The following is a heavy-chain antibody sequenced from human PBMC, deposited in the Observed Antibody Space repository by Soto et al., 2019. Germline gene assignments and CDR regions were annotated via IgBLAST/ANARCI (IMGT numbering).Heavy chain of an antibody. V-gene: IGHV1-18*01. CDR2: ISAYNGNT. D-gene: IGHD2-15*01. CDR3: ARESRYCSGGSCFRRGFFFDY. J-gene: IGHJ4*02. Sequence: ASVKVSCKASGYTFTSYGISWVRQAPGQGLEWMGWISAYNGNTNYAQKLQGRVTMTTDTSTSTAYMELRSLRSDDTAVYYCARESRYCSGGSCFRRGFFFDYWGQGTLVTVSS. CDR1: GYTFTSYG.